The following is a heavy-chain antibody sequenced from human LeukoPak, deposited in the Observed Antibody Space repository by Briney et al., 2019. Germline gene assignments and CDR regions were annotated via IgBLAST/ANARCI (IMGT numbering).Heavy chain of an antibody. D-gene: IGHD6-19*01. CDR2: SRNKAKSYTT. J-gene: IGHJ4*02. CDR3: VRVGSVAGSDYLDY. V-gene: IGHV3-72*01. CDR1: GFTFSNAW. Sequence: GGSLRLSCAASGFTFSNAWMSWVRQAPGKGLEWVGRSRNKAKSYTTEYAASVKGRFTISRDDSKNSLSLQMNSLKTEDTAVYYCVRVGSVAGSDYLDYWGQGTLVTVSS.